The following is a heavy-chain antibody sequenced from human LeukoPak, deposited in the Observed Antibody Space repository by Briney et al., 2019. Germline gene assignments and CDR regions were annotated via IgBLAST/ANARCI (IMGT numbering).Heavy chain of an antibody. CDR3: VREGQRWDFYYYYMDV. V-gene: IGHV3-11*04. Sequence: GGSLRLSCAASGFTFSDYYMSWIRQAPGKGLEWVSYISSSGSTIYYADSVKGRFTISRDNAKNSLYLQMNSLRAEDTAVYYCVREGQRWDFYYYYMDVWGKGTTVTVSS. J-gene: IGHJ6*03. CDR1: GFTFSDYY. D-gene: IGHD6-25*01. CDR2: ISSSGSTI.